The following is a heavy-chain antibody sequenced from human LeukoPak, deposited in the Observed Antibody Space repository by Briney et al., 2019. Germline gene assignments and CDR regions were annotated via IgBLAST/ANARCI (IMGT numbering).Heavy chain of an antibody. D-gene: IGHD2-8*01. CDR1: GFTFSDYY. J-gene: IGHJ4*02. V-gene: IGHV3-33*06. Sequence: GGSLRLSCAASGFTFSDYYMSWIRQAPGKGLEWVVVIWYDGSNKYYADSVKGRFTISRDNSKNTLYLQMNSLRAEDTAVYYCAKDLGVLWGQGTLVTVSS. CDR2: IWYDGSNK. CDR3: AKDLGVL.